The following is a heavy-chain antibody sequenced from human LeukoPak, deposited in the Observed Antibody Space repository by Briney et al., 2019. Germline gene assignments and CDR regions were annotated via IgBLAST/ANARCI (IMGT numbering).Heavy chain of an antibody. J-gene: IGHJ4*02. D-gene: IGHD2-15*01. CDR1: GYTFTSYD. Sequence: ASVKVSCKASGYTFTSYDINWVRQATGQGLEWMGWMNPNSGNTGYAQKFQGRVTMTRDTSISTAYMELSRLRSDDTAVYYCARVGIQYCSGGSCYRTAFDYWGQGTLVTVSS. CDR2: MNPNSGNT. V-gene: IGHV1-8*01. CDR3: ARVGIQYCSGGSCYRTAFDY.